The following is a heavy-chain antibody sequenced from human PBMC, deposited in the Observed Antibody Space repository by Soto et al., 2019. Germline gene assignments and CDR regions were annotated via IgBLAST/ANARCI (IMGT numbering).Heavy chain of an antibody. D-gene: IGHD3-22*01. CDR2: ISWNSGNI. CDR3: ASLTYYYDSRDPGFDL. V-gene: IGHV3-9*01. CDR1: GFTFEDCA. J-gene: IGHJ2*01. Sequence: PGGSLRLSCAASGFTFEDCAMHLVRQAPGKGLEWVSGISWNSGNIGYADSVKGRFTISRDNAKNSLYLQMNSLRAEDTALYYCASLTYYYDSRDPGFDLWGRGTLVTVSS.